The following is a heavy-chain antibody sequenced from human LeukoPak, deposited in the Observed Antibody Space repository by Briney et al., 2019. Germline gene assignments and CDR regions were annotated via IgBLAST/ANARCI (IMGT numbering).Heavy chain of an antibody. V-gene: IGHV4-34*01. CDR2: INHSGST. Sequence: SETLSLTCAVYGGSFSGYFWTWIRQPPGKGLEWIGEINHSGSTTYNPSLRSRVTISIDTSKNQFSLNLKSVTAADTAVYYCAKDEVGGHFEYWGQGILVTVSS. CDR3: AKDEVGGHFEY. CDR1: GGSFSGYF. J-gene: IGHJ4*02.